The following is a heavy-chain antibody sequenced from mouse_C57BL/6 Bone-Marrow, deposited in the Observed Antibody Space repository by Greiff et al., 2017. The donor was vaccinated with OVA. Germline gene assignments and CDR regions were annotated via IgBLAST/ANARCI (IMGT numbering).Heavy chain of an antibody. D-gene: IGHD2-1*01. Sequence: VQLQQSGAELVRPGSSVKLSCKASGYTFTSYWMDWVKQRPGQGLEWIGNIYPSDSETHYNQKFKDKATLTVDKSSSTAYMQLSSLTSEDSAVYYCARSTAYAMDYWGQGTSVTVSS. CDR3: ARSTAYAMDY. J-gene: IGHJ4*01. CDR2: IYPSDSET. V-gene: IGHV1-61*01. CDR1: GYTFTSYW.